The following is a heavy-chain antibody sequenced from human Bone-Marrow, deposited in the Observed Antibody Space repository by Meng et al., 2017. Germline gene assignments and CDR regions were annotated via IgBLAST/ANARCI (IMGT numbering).Heavy chain of an antibody. CDR1: GFTFNNYG. Sequence: GESLKISCAASGFTFNNYGMHWVRQAPGKGLEWVAIIWSDGRSQYYADPVKGRFTISRDTSKNILYLRMNSLRGEDTAVYYCARDPGLYYFDYWGQGTLVTVSS. V-gene: IGHV3-33*01. CDR3: ARDPGLYYFDY. CDR2: IWSDGRSQ. J-gene: IGHJ4*02. D-gene: IGHD2-15*01.